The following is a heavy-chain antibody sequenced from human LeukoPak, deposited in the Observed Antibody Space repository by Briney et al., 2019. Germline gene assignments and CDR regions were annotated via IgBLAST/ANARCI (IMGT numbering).Heavy chain of an antibody. CDR3: ARGDAFGI. J-gene: IGHJ3*02. D-gene: IGHD3-10*01. CDR2: ISSNGGST. V-gene: IGHV3-64*01. Sequence: GGSLRLSCAASGFTFSSYAMHWVRQAPGKGLEYVSAISSNGGSTYCANSVKGRFTISRDNSKNTLYLQMGSLRAEDMAVYYCARGDAFGIWGQGTMVTVSS. CDR1: GFTFSSYA.